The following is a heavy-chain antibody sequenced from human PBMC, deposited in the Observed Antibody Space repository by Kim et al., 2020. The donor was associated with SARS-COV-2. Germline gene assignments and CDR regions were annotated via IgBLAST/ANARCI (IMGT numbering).Heavy chain of an antibody. Sequence: GGSLRLSCAASGFTFSSYGMHWVRQAPGKGLEWVAVIWYDGSNKYYADSVKGRFTISRDNSKNTLYLQMNSLRAEDTAVYYCARDWPNYYGSGRMSYYYYGMDVWGQGTTVTVSS. CDR2: IWYDGSNK. J-gene: IGHJ6*02. CDR3: ARDWPNYYGSGRMSYYYYGMDV. V-gene: IGHV3-33*01. CDR1: GFTFSSYG. D-gene: IGHD3-10*01.